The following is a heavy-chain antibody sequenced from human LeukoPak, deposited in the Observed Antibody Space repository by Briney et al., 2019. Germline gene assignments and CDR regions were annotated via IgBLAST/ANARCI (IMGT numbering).Heavy chain of an antibody. CDR1: GGSFSGYY. CDR3: ARGLRSLQFWSGNWFDP. J-gene: IGHJ5*02. Sequence: SETLSLTCAVYGGSFSGYYWSWIRQPPGKGLEWIGEINHSGSTNYNPSLKSRVTISVDTSKNQFSLKLSSVTAADTAVYYCARGLRSLQFWSGNWFDPWGQGTLVTVSS. D-gene: IGHD3-3*01. CDR2: INHSGST. V-gene: IGHV4-34*01.